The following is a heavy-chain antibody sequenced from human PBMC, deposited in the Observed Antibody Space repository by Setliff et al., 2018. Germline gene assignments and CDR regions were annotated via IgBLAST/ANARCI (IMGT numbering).Heavy chain of an antibody. D-gene: IGHD2-21*02. CDR2: ISGAGGNM. Sequence: PSETLSLSCAASGFAFSSFAMTWVRQAPGKRLEWVSTISGAGGNMYYADSVQGRFVISRDNSMNTLYLQMNRLSAEDTAVFYCVKGSDPYYFYYMDVCGKGTTVTVSS. CDR1: GFAFSSFA. J-gene: IGHJ6*03. CDR3: VKGSDPYYFYYMDV. V-gene: IGHV3-23*01.